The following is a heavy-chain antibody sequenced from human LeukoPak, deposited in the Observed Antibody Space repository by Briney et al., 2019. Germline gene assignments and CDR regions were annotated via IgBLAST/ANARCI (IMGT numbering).Heavy chain of an antibody. J-gene: IGHJ4*02. CDR1: GFTFSSYS. D-gene: IGHD6-13*01. Sequence: PGGSLRLSCAASGFTFSSYSMNWVRQAPGKRLEWVSSISSSSSYIYYADSMKGRFTISRDSAKNSLYLQMNSLRAEDTAVYYCARDSKGGQGSSWYYFDYWGQGTLVTVSS. CDR3: ARDSKGGQGSSWYYFDY. V-gene: IGHV3-21*01. CDR2: ISSSSSYI.